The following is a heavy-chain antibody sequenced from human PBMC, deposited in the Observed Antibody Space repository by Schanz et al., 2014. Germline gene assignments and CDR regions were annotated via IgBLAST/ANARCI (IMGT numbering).Heavy chain of an antibody. CDR3: ATETYSSSWCFDY. D-gene: IGHD6-13*01. CDR1: GFTFSNYN. J-gene: IGHJ4*02. CDR2: ISRSSSTI. V-gene: IGHV3-48*02. Sequence: EVQLVESGGGLVQPGGSLRLSCEASGFTFSNYNMNWVRQAPGNGLEWVSYISRSSSTIYYTDSVKGRFTISRDNAKNSVFLQMNGLRDEDTAVYYCATETYSSSWCFDYWGQGTLVTVSS.